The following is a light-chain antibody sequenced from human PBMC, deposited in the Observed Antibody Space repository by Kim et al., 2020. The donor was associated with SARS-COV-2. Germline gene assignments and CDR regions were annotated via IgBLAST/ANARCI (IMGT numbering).Light chain of an antibody. Sequence: VSPGQTASITCSGDKLGDKYACWYQQKPGQSPVLVIYQDSKRPSGIPERFSGSNSGNTATLTISGTQAMDEADYYCQAWDSSRGVFGTGTKVTVL. CDR3: QAWDSSRGV. CDR2: QDS. J-gene: IGLJ1*01. V-gene: IGLV3-1*01. CDR1: KLGDKY.